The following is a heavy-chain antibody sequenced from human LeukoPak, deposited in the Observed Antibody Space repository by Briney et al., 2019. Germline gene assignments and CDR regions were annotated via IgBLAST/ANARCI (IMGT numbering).Heavy chain of an antibody. J-gene: IGHJ4*02. CDR2: ISSSSSYI. CDR3: AREARTGAYYYFDY. Sequence: ETLSLTCTVSGGSISSYYWSWIRQPPGKGLEWVSSISSSSSYIYYADSVKGRFTISRDNAKNSLYLQMNSLRAEDTAVYYCAREARTGAYYYFDYWGQGPLVTVSS. D-gene: IGHD7-27*01. CDR1: GGSISSYY. V-gene: IGHV3-21*01.